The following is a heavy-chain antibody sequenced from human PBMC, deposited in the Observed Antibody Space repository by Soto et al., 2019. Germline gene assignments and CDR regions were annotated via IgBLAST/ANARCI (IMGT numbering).Heavy chain of an antibody. CDR1: GYTFTSYD. Sequence: GDSVKVSCKASGYTFTSYDINWVRQATGQGLEWMGWMNPNSGNTGYAQKFQGRVTMTRNTSISTAYMELSSLRSEDTAVYYCARGGGEKLVARDYNWFDPWGQGTLVTVS. J-gene: IGHJ5*02. CDR3: ARGGGEKLVARDYNWFDP. V-gene: IGHV1-8*01. CDR2: MNPNSGNT. D-gene: IGHD6-6*01.